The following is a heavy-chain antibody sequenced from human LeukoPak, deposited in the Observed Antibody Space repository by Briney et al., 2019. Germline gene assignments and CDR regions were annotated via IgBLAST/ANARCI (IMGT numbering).Heavy chain of an antibody. Sequence: GGSLKLSCAASGFTFDKYWMDWVRQAPGKGLEWVAQINQDGRVKQYVDSVEGRFTISRDNAKNLVSLQMSSLRAEDTAVYYCARGSDYSNGNIYEDDFEYWGQGTLVTVSS. J-gene: IGHJ4*02. V-gene: IGHV3-7*01. CDR3: ARGSDYSNGNIYEDDFEY. D-gene: IGHD2-8*01. CDR1: GFTFDKYW. CDR2: INQDGRVK.